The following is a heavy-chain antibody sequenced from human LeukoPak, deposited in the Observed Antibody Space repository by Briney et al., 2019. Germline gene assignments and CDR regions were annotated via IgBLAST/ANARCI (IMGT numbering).Heavy chain of an antibody. J-gene: IGHJ2*01. D-gene: IGHD3-10*01. CDR3: AKVWAHDGSGNPYWHFDL. Sequence: EGSLSLSCAASGFTFSRYSRNGVRQAPGKGGEWVSAIRGSGGTAYYADSVKGRFTISGDNSKNTLYLQMNSLRAEDTAVYYCAKVWAHDGSGNPYWHFDLWGRGTLVTVSS. CDR2: IRGSGGTA. V-gene: IGHV3-23*01. CDR1: GFTFSRYS.